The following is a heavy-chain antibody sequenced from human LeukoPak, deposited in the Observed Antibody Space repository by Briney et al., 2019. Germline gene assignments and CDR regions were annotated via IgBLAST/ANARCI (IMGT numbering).Heavy chain of an antibody. J-gene: IGHJ4*02. V-gene: IGHV3-33*08. D-gene: IGHD3-22*01. CDR2: IWYDGSND. CDR1: EFTFSSYS. CDR3: ARSIPRYDGSAYYPDY. Sequence: PGGSLRLSCAASEFTFSSYSMNWVRQAPGKGLEWVAVIWYDGSNDDYADSVKGRFTISRDNSKNTLYLQMNSLRAEDTAVYYCARSIPRYDGSAYYPDYWGQGTLVTVSS.